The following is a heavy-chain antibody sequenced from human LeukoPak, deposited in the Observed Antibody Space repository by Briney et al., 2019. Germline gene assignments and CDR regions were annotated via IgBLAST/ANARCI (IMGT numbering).Heavy chain of an antibody. V-gene: IGHV3-7*05. CDR3: AKDPGGSSGYPDAFDI. D-gene: IGHD3-22*01. Sequence: GSLRLSCTASGFTFSGYWMDWVRQAPGKGLEWVANIKPDGSEIYYVDSVKGRFTISRDNAKNSLYLQMNSLRAEDAAVYYCAKDPGGSSGYPDAFDIWGQGTMVTVSS. CDR2: IKPDGSEI. CDR1: GFTFSGYW. J-gene: IGHJ3*02.